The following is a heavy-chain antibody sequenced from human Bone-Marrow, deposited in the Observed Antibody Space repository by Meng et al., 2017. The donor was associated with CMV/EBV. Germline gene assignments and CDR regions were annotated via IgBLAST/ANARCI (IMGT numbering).Heavy chain of an antibody. CDR1: GGTFSSYA. CDR3: ARDEVDIVVVPAGGNWFNP. V-gene: IGHV1-18*01. D-gene: IGHD2-2*03. J-gene: IGHJ5*02. Sequence: ASVKVSCKASGGTFSSYAISWVRQAPGQGLEWMGWISAYNGNTNYAQKLQGRVTMTTDTSTSTAYMELRSLRSDDTAVYYCARDEVDIVVVPAGGNWFNPWGQGTLATVPS. CDR2: ISAYNGNT.